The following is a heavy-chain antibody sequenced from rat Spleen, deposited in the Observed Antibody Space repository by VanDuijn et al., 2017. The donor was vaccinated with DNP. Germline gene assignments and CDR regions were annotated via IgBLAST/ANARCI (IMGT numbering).Heavy chain of an antibody. J-gene: IGHJ2*01. Sequence: EVQLQESGSGLVKPSQSLSLTCSVTGYSITNNYWGWIRQFPGNKVEWMGYINSVGGTNYNPSLKSRISITRDPSKNELFLQVISVTTDDTATYYCAGRAGGSHYFDYWGRGVMVTVSS. D-gene: IGHD1-11*01. CDR2: INSVGGT. CDR3: AGRAGGSHYFDY. V-gene: IGHV3-3*01. CDR1: GYSITNNY.